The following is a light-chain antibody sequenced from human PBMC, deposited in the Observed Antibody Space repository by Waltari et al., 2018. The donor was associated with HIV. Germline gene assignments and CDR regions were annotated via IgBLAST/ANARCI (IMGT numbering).Light chain of an antibody. CDR3: ETWDSSTWV. V-gene: IGLV4-60*02. Sequence: QPVLTQSSSASASLGSQVTLPCTLTSGHSRNIISWHQQQPGKAPRYLMKLEGGGSYNKGSGVPDRFSGSSSGADRYLTISNLQFEDEADYYCETWDSSTWVFGGGTKLTVL. CDR1: SGHSRNI. J-gene: IGLJ3*02. CDR2: LEGGGSY.